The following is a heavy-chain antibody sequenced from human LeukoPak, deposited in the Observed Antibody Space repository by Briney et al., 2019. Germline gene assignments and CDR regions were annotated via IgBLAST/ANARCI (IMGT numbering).Heavy chain of an antibody. J-gene: IGHJ6*03. D-gene: IGHD5-18*01. CDR3: ARVGYSYGYGLYYYYMDV. CDR1: GFTFSSYS. CDR2: ISSSSSYI. V-gene: IGHV3-21*04. Sequence: PGGSLRLSCAASGFTFSSYSMNWVRQAPGKGLEWVSSISSSSSYIYYADSVKGRFTISRDNAKNSLYLQMNSLRAEDTAVYYCARVGYSYGYGLYYYYMDVWGKGTTVTISS.